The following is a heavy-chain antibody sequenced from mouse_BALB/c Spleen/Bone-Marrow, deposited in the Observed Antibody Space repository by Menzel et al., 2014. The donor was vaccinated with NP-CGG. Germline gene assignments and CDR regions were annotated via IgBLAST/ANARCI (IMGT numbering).Heavy chain of an antibody. V-gene: IGHV1-54*01. CDR3: ARSRGYDVGPFAF. CDR1: GYAFTNYL. J-gene: IGHJ3*01. CDR2: INPGSGSS. Sequence: VKLQESGAELVRPGTSVKVSCKASGYAFTNYLIEWVKQRPGQGLEWIGVINPGSGSSNYNENFKGKATQTADRSSSTAYMLLSSLTSDDSAVYFCARSRGYDVGPFAFWGQGTLVTVSA. D-gene: IGHD2-2*01.